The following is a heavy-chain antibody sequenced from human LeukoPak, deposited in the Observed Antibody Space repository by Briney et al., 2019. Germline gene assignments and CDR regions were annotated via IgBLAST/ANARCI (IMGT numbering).Heavy chain of an antibody. V-gene: IGHV3-21*06. J-gene: IGHJ6*02. D-gene: IGHD2/OR15-2a*01. CDR2: ISPGVSGYT. CDR1: GFSSNSYT. Sequence: GGSLRLSCLASGFSSNSYTMNWVREAPGKGLEWVSTISPGVSGYTWYAESVKGRFTISRDNPESSLYLQMDSLRADDTAVYYCVRDVSRRIGMDVWGQGTTDTVSS. CDR3: VRDVSRRIGMDV.